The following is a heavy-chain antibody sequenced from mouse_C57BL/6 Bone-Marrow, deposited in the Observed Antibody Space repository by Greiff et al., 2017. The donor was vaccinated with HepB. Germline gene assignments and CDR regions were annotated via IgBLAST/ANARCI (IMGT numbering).Heavy chain of an antibody. Sequence: ESGPGLVKPSQSLSLTCSVTGYSITSGYYWNWIRQFPGNKLEWMGYISYDGSNNYNPSLKNRISITRDTSKNQFFLKLNSVTTEDTATYYCARSDYYGSSSYWYFDVWGTGTTVTVSS. CDR3: ARSDYYGSSSYWYFDV. CDR1: GYSITSGYY. CDR2: ISYDGSN. D-gene: IGHD1-1*01. J-gene: IGHJ1*03. V-gene: IGHV3-6*01.